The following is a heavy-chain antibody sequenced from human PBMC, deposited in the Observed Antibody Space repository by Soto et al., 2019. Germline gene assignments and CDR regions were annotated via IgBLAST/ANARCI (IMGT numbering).Heavy chain of an antibody. V-gene: IGHV4-34*01. CDR1: GGSFSGYY. CDR2: INHRGST. J-gene: IGHJ5*02. D-gene: IGHD2-2*01. Sequence: QVQLQQWGAGLLKPSETLSLTCVVYGGSFSGYYWSWIRQSPGKGLEWIGGINHRGSTNYNPSLESRVTISVDTSKNQFSLKLPSVTAADTAMYYCARDGFCTSTTCRVGNWFYPWGQGTLVTVSS. CDR3: ARDGFCTSTTCRVGNWFYP.